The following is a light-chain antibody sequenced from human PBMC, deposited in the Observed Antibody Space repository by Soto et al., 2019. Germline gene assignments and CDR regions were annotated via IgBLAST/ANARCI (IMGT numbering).Light chain of an antibody. V-gene: IGLV2-14*03. Sequence: QSALTQPASVSGSPGQSITISCTGSSSDVGDYNYVAWYQQHPDKAPKLMIFDVSSRPSGVSNRFSGSKSGSTASLTISGLQAEDEAVYFCSSYSSSGTLYVFGTGTKVTVL. CDR1: SSDVGDYNY. J-gene: IGLJ1*01. CDR3: SSYSSSGTLYV. CDR2: DVS.